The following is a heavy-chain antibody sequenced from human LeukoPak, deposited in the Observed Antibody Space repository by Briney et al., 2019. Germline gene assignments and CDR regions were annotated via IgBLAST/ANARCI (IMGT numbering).Heavy chain of an antibody. CDR1: DGSITTSSFY. CDR3: VRAVGSVAGPGDWFDP. Sequence: SETLSLTCNVSDGSITTSSFYWGWVRQTPGKGLEWIGTFYYTGDAFYNRSLKSRVTITVDTSKDQFFLALSSVTAAGTAVYYCVRAVGSVAGPGDWFDPWGPGILVTVSS. J-gene: IGHJ5*02. CDR2: FYYTGDA. V-gene: IGHV4-39*01. D-gene: IGHD6-19*01.